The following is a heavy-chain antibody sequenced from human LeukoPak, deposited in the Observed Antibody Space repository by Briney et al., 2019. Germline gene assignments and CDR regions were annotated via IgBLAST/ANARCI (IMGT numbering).Heavy chain of an antibody. CDR2: IYYSGST. CDR3: ARGRYSDGGYYFDY. CDR1: GGSISSCH. D-gene: IGHD5-18*01. J-gene: IGHJ4*02. Sequence: SETLSLTCTVSGGSISSCHWSWIRQPPGKGLEWIGYIYYSGSTNYNPSLKSRVTISVDTSKNQFSLKLSSVTAADTAVYYCARGRYSDGGYYFDYWGQGTLVTVSS. V-gene: IGHV4-59*01.